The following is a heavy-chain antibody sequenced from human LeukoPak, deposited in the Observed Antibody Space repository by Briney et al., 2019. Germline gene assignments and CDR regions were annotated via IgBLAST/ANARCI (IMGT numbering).Heavy chain of an antibody. CDR1: GFTFSDYY. V-gene: IGHV3-11*01. J-gene: IGHJ5*02. Sequence: GGSLRLSCAASGFTFSDYYMSWIRQAPGKGLEWVSYISSSGSTIYYADSVKGRFTISRDNAKTSLYLQMNSLRAEDTAVYYCARWDTAMVTGFDPWGQGTLVTVSS. CDR2: ISSSGSTI. CDR3: ARWDTAMVTGFDP. D-gene: IGHD5-18*01.